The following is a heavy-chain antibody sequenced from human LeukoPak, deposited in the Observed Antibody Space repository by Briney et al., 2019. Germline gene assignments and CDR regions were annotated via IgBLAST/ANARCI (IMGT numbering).Heavy chain of an antibody. CDR1: GYTFTNYG. CDR3: ARVPGSTSFYYMDV. V-gene: IGHV1-18*01. CDR2: ISAYNGNT. Sequence: ASVKVSCKASGYTFTNYGISWVRQAPGQGLEWMGWISAYNGNTNYAQKLQGRVTMTTDTSTSTAYMELRSLRSDDTAVYYCARVPGSTSFYYMDVWGKGTTVTVSS. D-gene: IGHD2-2*01. J-gene: IGHJ6*03.